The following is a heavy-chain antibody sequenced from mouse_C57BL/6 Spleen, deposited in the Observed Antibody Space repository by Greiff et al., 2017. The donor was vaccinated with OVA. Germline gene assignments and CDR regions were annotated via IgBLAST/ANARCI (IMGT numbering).Heavy chain of an antibody. CDR3: TTEPLAY. Sequence: EVKLVESGAELVRPGASVKLSCTASGFNIKDDYMHWVKQRPEQGLEWIGWIDPENGDTEYASKFQGKATITADTSSNTAYLQLSSLTSEDTAVYYCTTEPLAYWGQGTLVTVSA. V-gene: IGHV14-4*01. CDR2: IDPENGDT. CDR1: GFNIKDDY. J-gene: IGHJ3*01.